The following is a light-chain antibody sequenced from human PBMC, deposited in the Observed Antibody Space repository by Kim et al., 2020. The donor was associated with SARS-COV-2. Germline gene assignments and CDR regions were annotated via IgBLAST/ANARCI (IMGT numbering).Light chain of an antibody. CDR3: GADHGSGSNFVVV. J-gene: IGLJ2*01. CDR2: VGTGWIVA. V-gene: IGLV9-49*01. CDR1: SGYSNYK. Sequence: CTLSSGYSNYKGDWYQQGPGKGPRFVMRVGTGWIVASKGDDIPDRFSVLGSGLNRYLTIKNIQEEDESDYHCGADHGSGSNFVVVFGGGTQLTVL.